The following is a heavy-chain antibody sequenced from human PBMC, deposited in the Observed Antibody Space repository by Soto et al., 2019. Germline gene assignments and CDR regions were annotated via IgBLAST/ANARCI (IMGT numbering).Heavy chain of an antibody. J-gene: IGHJ6*02. D-gene: IGHD6-13*01. CDR3: AKDLGYGSSWYTDYYGMDV. V-gene: IGHV3-23*01. CDR1: GFTFSSYA. Sequence: GGSLRLSCAASGFTFSSYAMSWVRQAPGKGLEWVSAISGSGGSTYYADSLKGRLTISRDNSKNTLYLQMNSLRADDTAVYYCAKDLGYGSSWYTDYYGMDVWGQGTTVTVSS. CDR2: ISGSGGST.